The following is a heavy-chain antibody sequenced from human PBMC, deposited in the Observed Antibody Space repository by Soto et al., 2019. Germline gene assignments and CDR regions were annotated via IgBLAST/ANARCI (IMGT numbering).Heavy chain of an antibody. CDR1: GGSISSYY. CDR3: ARLLYGSGSWFDP. J-gene: IGHJ5*02. V-gene: IGHV4-59*08. CDR2: IYYSGST. D-gene: IGHD3-10*01. Sequence: QVQLQESGPGLVKPSETLSLTCTVSGGSISSYYWSWIRQPPGKGLEWIGYIYYSGSTNYNPSLKIRVTISVDTSKNQFSLKLSSVTAADTAVYYCARLLYGSGSWFDPWGQGTLVTVSS.